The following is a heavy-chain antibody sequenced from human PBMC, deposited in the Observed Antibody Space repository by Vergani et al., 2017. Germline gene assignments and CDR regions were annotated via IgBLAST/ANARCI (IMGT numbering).Heavy chain of an antibody. V-gene: IGHV4-39*01. D-gene: IGHD4-17*01. CDR1: GGSISSSSYY. Sequence: QLQLQESGSGLVKPSQTLSLTCAVSGGSISSSSYYWGWIRQPPGKGLEWIGSIYYSGSTYYNPSLKSRVTISVDTSKNQLSLKLSSVTAADTAVYYCARPYGDYGGYFDLWGRGTLVTVSS. J-gene: IGHJ2*01. CDR3: ARPYGDYGGYFDL. CDR2: IYYSGST.